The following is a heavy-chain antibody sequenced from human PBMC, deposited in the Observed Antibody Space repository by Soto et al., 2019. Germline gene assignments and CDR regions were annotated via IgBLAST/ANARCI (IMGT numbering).Heavy chain of an antibody. J-gene: IGHJ3*02. CDR2: IIPILGIA. CDR3: AGLGEGDAFDI. D-gene: IGHD3-16*01. V-gene: IGHV1-69*02. Sequence: QVQLVQSGAEVKKPGSSVKVSCKASGGTFSSYTISWVRQAPGQGLEWMGRIIPILGIANYAQKFQGRVTINADKSTSTAYMELSSLRSEDTAVYYCAGLGEGDAFDIWGQGTMVTVSS. CDR1: GGTFSSYT.